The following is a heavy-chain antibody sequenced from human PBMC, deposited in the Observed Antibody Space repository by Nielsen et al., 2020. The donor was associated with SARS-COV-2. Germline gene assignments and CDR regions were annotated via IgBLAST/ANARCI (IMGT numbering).Heavy chain of an antibody. Sequence: SETLSLTCAVYGGSFSGYYWSWIRQPPGKGLEWIGEINHSGSTNYNPSPKSRVTISVDTSKNQFSLKLSSVTAADTAVYFCARHRDLLSAFDIWGQGTMVTISS. CDR2: INHSGST. CDR1: GGSFSGYY. CDR3: ARHRDLLSAFDI. D-gene: IGHD2/OR15-2a*01. V-gene: IGHV4-34*01. J-gene: IGHJ3*02.